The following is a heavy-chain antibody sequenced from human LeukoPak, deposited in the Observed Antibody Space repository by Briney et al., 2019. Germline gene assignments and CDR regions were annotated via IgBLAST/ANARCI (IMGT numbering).Heavy chain of an antibody. J-gene: IGHJ4*02. CDR2: INSDGSST. V-gene: IGHV3-74*01. CDR3: ARVRYCDY. Sequence: GGSLRLSCAASGFTFSSYWMHWVRQAPEKGLVWVSRINSDGSSTNYADSVKGRFTISRDNAKNTLYLQMNRLRAEDTAVYYCARVRYCDYWGQGTLVTVSS. D-gene: IGHD1-14*01. CDR1: GFTFSSYW.